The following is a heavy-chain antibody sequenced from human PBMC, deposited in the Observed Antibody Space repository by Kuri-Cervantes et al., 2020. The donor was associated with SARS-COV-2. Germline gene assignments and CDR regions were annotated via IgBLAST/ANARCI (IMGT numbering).Heavy chain of an antibody. CDR3: ARDGQPIHPCNSGVCYYYYYYMDV. D-gene: IGHD2/OR15-2a*01. CDR2: INPKSGGT. V-gene: IGHV1-2*02. Sequence: ASVKVSCKSSWYTFTAYNIHWVRQAPGQGLEWLGWINPKSGGTNHAQEFQGRITMTRDTSISTVYMELTRLRSDDTAVYYCARDGQPIHPCNSGVCYYYYYYMDVWGKGTTVTVSS. J-gene: IGHJ6*03. CDR1: WYTFTAYN.